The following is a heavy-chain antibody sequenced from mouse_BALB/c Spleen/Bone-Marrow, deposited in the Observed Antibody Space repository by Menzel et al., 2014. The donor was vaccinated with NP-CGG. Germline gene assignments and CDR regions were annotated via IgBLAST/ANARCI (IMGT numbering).Heavy chain of an antibody. Sequence: EVKLVESGAELVKPGASVKLSCTASGFNIKDTYLHWVKQRPEQGLDWIGRIDPAIFTKYDPKFQGKATITADTSSNTAYLHLSSLTSEDTAVYCCASYRYGWYFDAWGAGTTVTVSS. V-gene: IGHV14-3*02. CDR2: IDPAIFT. CDR3: ASYRYGWYFDA. J-gene: IGHJ1*01. D-gene: IGHD2-14*01. CDR1: GFNIKDTY.